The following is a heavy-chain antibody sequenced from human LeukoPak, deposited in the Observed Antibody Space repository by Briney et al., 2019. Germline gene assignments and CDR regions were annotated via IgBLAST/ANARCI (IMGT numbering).Heavy chain of an antibody. D-gene: IGHD6-13*01. CDR3: ARGAIAAGTTETWFDP. CDR2: INPNSGGT. Sequence: GASVKVSCKASGYTFTGYYMHWVRQAPGQGLEWMGWINPNSGGTNYAQKFQGWVTMTRDTSISTAYMELSRLRSDDTAVYYCARGAIAAGTTETWFDPWGQGTLVTVSS. V-gene: IGHV1-2*04. J-gene: IGHJ5*02. CDR1: GYTFTGYY.